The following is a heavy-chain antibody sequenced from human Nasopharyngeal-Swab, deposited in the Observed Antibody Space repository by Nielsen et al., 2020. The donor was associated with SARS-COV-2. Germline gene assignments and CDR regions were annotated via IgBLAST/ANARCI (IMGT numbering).Heavy chain of an antibody. J-gene: IGHJ6*02. CDR1: GYTFTSYA. CDR3: ARGLGIFGFPRGGMDV. V-gene: IGHV1-3*01. CDR2: INAGNGNT. D-gene: IGHD3-3*01. Sequence: ASVKVSCKAPGYTFTSYAMHWVRQAPGQRLEWMGWINAGNGNTKYSQKFQGRVTITRDTSASTAYMELSSLRSEDTAVYYCARGLGIFGFPRGGMDVWGQGTTVTVSS.